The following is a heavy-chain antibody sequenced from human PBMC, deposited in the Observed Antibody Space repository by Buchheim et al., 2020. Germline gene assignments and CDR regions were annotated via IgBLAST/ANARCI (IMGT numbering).Heavy chain of an antibody. Sequence: EVQLVESGGGLVQPGGSLRLSCAASGFTFSSYSMNWVRQAPGKGLEWVSYISSSSSTIYYADSVKGRFTISRDNAKNSLYLQMNSLRAEDTAVYYCARDSIAVVPAAIYGMDVWGQGTT. D-gene: IGHD2-2*01. CDR3: ARDSIAVVPAAIYGMDV. CDR1: GFTFSSYS. CDR2: ISSSSSTI. V-gene: IGHV3-48*04. J-gene: IGHJ6*02.